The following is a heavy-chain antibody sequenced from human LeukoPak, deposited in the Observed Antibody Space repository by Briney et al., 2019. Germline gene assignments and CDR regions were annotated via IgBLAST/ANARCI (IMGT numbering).Heavy chain of an antibody. CDR1: GYSFTSYW. Sequence: GESLKISCKGSGYSFTSYWIGWVRQMPGKGLEWMGSIYPGDSDTRYSPSFQGQVTISADKSISTAYLQWSSLKASDTAMYYCARRFATIFGVVTDFDYWGQGTLVTVSS. CDR2: IYPGDSDT. D-gene: IGHD3-3*01. CDR3: ARRFATIFGVVTDFDY. J-gene: IGHJ4*02. V-gene: IGHV5-51*01.